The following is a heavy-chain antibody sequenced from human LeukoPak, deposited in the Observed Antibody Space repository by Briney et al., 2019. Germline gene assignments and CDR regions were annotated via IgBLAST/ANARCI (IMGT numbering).Heavy chain of an antibody. Sequence: PLETLSLTCAVSGYSISSGYYWGWIRQPPGKGLEWIGSIYHSGSTYYNPSLKSRVTISVDTSKNQFSLKLSSVTAADTAVYYCARRWELLTEFDYWGQGTLVTVSS. CDR2: IYHSGST. CDR1: GYSISSGYY. J-gene: IGHJ4*02. D-gene: IGHD1-26*01. CDR3: ARRWELLTEFDY. V-gene: IGHV4-38-2*01.